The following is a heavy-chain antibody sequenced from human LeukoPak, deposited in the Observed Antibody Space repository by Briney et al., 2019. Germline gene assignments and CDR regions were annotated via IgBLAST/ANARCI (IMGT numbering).Heavy chain of an antibody. J-gene: IGHJ4*02. D-gene: IGHD6-13*01. CDR2: INPSGGST. CDR3: ARDLDSSSWSICYFDY. CDR1: GYTFTSYY. Sequence: ASVKVSCKASGYTFTSYYIHWVRQAPGQGLEWMGIINPSGGSTSYAQRFQGRVTMTRDTSTSTIYMELNSLRCEDTAVYYCARDLDSSSWSICYFDYWGQGTLVTVFS. V-gene: IGHV1-46*01.